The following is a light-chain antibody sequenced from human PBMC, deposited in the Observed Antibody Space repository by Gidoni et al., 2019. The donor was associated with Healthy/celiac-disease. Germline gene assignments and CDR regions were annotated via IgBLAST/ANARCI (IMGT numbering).Light chain of an antibody. J-gene: IGLJ1*01. Sequence: QSALTQPASVSGSPGQSITISCPGTSSDVGGYNSVSWYQQHPGKAPKLMIYEVSNRSSGVSNRFSGSKSGNTASLTISGLQAEDEADYYCSSYTSSSTFGTGTKVTVL. CDR1: SSDVGGYNS. CDR2: EVS. CDR3: SSYTSSST. V-gene: IGLV2-14*01.